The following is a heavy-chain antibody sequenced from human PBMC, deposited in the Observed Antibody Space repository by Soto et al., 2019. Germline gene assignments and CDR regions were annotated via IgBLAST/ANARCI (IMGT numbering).Heavy chain of an antibody. V-gene: IGHV3-21*01. CDR1: GFTFSSYS. D-gene: IGHD3-3*01. CDR3: ARARITIFGVVPGAFDI. Sequence: GGSLRLSCAASGFTFSSYSMNWVRQAPGKGLEWVSSISSSSSYIYYADSVKGRFTISRDNAKNSLYLQMNSLRAEDTAVYYCARARITIFGVVPGAFDIWGQGTMVTVS. CDR2: ISSSSSYI. J-gene: IGHJ3*02.